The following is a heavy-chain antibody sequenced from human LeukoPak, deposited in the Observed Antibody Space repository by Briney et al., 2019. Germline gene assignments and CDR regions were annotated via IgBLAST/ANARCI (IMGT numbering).Heavy chain of an antibody. J-gene: IGHJ4*02. CDR1: GGSFSGYY. V-gene: IGHV4-34*01. CDR3: ARGAPGGSSGYYYASPPPTLNY. CDR2: INHSGST. D-gene: IGHD3-22*01. Sequence: SETLSLTCAVYGGSFSGYYWSWIRQPPGKGLEWIGEINHSGSTNYNPSLKSRVTISVDTSKNQFSLKLNSVTAADTAVYHCARGAPGGSSGYYYASPPPTLNYWGQGTLVTVSS.